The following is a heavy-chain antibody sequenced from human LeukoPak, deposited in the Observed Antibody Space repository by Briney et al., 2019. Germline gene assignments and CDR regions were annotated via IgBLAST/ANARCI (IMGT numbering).Heavy chain of an antibody. D-gene: IGHD3-3*01. CDR1: GYTSTGYY. V-gene: IGHV1-2*06. CDR3: ARGVYYDFWSDI. J-gene: IGHJ3*02. Sequence: GASVKVSCKASGYTSTGYYMHWVRQAPGQGLEWMGRINPSGGGTNYAQKFQGRVTMTRDTSISTAYMELSRLRSDDTAVYYCARGVYYDFWSDIWGQGTMVTVSS. CDR2: INPSGGGT.